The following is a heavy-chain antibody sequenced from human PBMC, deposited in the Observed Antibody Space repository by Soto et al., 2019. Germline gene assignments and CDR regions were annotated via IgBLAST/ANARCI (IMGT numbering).Heavy chain of an antibody. J-gene: IGHJ4*02. CDR3: ATAEWGGFPYFFDW. CDR2: VYSGGST. D-gene: IGHD5-12*01. Sequence: ESGGGLVQPGGSLRLSCAASGFSVSSKYMSWVRQAPGKGLEWVSVVYSGGSTYYADSVKGRFTLSRDKTKNTLDLQMNSLGVDDAAVYYCATAEWGGFPYFFDWWGQGTLVTVSS. V-gene: IGHV3-66*01. CDR1: GFSVSSKY.